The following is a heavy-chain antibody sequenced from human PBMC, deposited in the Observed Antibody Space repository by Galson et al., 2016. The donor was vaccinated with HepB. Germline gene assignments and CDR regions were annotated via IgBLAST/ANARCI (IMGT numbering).Heavy chain of an antibody. CDR3: ATEAPILAPTLDY. J-gene: IGHJ4*02. Sequence: SLRLSCAASGFTFSSYGMHWVRQAPGKGLEWVAVIWYDGSNKYYADSVKGRFTISRDNPKNTLYLQMNSLRAEDTAVYYCATEAPILAPTLDYWGQGTLVTVSS. D-gene: IGHD2/OR15-2a*01. CDR2: IWYDGSNK. V-gene: IGHV3-33*01. CDR1: GFTFSSYG.